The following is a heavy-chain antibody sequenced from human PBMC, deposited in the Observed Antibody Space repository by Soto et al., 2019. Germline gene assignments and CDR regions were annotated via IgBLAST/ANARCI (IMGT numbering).Heavy chain of an antibody. Sequence: ASVKVSCKASGYTFTVYYMHWVRQAPGQGLEWMGWINPNSGGTNYAQKFQGRVTMTRDTSISTAYMELSRLRSDDTAVYYCARDSGDYDSSGYYSPIGYWGQGTLVTVAS. CDR1: GYTFTVYY. CDR3: ARDSGDYDSSGYYSPIGY. D-gene: IGHD3-22*01. J-gene: IGHJ4*02. V-gene: IGHV1-2*02. CDR2: INPNSGGT.